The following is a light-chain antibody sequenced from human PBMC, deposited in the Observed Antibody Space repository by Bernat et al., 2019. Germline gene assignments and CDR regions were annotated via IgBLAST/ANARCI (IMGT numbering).Light chain of an antibody. CDR2: KIS. V-gene: IGKV2-24*01. CDR1: QRLVHSNGDTY. J-gene: IGKJ1*01. Sequence: DIVLTQTPLSSPVTLGQPASISCTSSQRLVHSNGDTYLSWLHQSPGQPPRLLIYKISNRFSGVPDRFSGARAGTDFTLRIRRVEAEDVGVYYCMQATQGWTFGQGTNVEIK. CDR3: MQATQGWT.